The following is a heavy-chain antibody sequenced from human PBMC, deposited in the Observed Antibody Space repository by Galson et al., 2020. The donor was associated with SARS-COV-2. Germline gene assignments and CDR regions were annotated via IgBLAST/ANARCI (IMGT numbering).Heavy chain of an antibody. V-gene: IGHV3-64*01. Sequence: GGSLRLSCAASGFIFGNYAMHWARHAPGKGLEYVSGLSSDGETPYYAKSRKDRFIISRDNSKNMFYLQLGSLREEDSAVYFCARGNVAVPAAPMYNWFDPWGQGTLVTVSS. CDR2: LSSDGETP. CDR3: ARGNVAVPAAPMYNWFDP. CDR1: GFIFGNYA. J-gene: IGHJ5*02. D-gene: IGHD2-2*01.